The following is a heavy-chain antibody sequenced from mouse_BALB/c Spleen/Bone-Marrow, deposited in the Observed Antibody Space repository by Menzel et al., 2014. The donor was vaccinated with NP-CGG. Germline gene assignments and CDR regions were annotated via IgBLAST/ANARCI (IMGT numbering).Heavy chain of an antibody. CDR1: GSTFSNYG. CDR3: ARRRDYDYFDY. V-gene: IGHV5-6*01. CDR2: ISSGGTYT. Sequence: EVHLVESGGDLVKPGGSLKLSCAASGSTFSNYGMSWVRQIPDKRLEWVATISSGGTYTFYPDSVKGRFTISRDNTKNTLTLQMTSLKSEDTAMYYCARRRDYDYFDYWGQGTTLTVSS. J-gene: IGHJ2*01. D-gene: IGHD2-4*01.